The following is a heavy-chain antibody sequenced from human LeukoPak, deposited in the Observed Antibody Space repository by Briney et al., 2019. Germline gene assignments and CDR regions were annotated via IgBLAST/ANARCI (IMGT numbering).Heavy chain of an antibody. V-gene: IGHV3-23*01. Sequence: GSLRLSCAASGFTFSSYAMSWVRQAPGKGLEWVSTISGSGGSTYYADSVKGRFTISRDNSKNTLHLQMNSLRAEDTAVYYCAKSAYYDSSGFYREYYFDYWGQGTLVTVSS. CDR1: GFTFSSYA. CDR3: AKSAYYDSSGFYREYYFDY. J-gene: IGHJ4*02. D-gene: IGHD3-22*01. CDR2: ISGSGGST.